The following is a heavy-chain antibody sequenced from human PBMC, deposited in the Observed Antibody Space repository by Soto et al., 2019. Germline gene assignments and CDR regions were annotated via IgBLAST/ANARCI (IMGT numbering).Heavy chain of an antibody. J-gene: IGHJ3*02. CDR1: GGSFSGYY. Sequence: SETLSLTCAVYGGSFSGYYWSWILQPPGKGLEWIGEINHSGSTNDNPSLKSRVTISVDTSKNLFSLNLNSVTAADTAIYDCERRGLIVMPIWGQGTKVTVSS. CDR2: INHSGST. V-gene: IGHV4-34*01. CDR3: ERRGLIVMPI. D-gene: IGHD3-22*01.